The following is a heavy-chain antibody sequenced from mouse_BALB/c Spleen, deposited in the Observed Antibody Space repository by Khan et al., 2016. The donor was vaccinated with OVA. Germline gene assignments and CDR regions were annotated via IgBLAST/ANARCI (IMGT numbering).Heavy chain of an antibody. Sequence: QIQLVQSGPELKKPGETVRISCKASGYTFTTAGIQWVQKMPGKGLKWIGWINTHSGVPKYAEDFKGRFAFSLEISVNTAYLQITNLKNEDTATYFCARGGAAYYRNYGGAMEEWGQGTSVTVSS. CDR1: GYTFTTAG. J-gene: IGHJ4*01. V-gene: IGHV9-4*02. D-gene: IGHD2-5*01. CDR2: INTHSGVP. CDR3: ARGGAAYYRNYGGAMEE.